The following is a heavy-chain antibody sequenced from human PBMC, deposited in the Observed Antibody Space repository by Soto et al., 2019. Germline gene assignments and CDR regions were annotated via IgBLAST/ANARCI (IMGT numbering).Heavy chain of an antibody. CDR3: ARCGGDCYDYYYYGMDV. Sequence: WASVKVSCKASGGTFSSYAISWVRQAPGQGLEWMGGIIPIFGTANYAQKFQGRVTITADESTSTAYMELSSLRSEDTAVYYCARCGGDCYDYYYYGMDVWGQGTTVTVSS. CDR2: IIPIFGTA. CDR1: GGTFSSYA. D-gene: IGHD2-21*02. J-gene: IGHJ6*02. V-gene: IGHV1-69*13.